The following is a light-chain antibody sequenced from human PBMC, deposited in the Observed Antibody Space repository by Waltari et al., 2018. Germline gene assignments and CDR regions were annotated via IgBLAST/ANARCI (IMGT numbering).Light chain of an antibody. CDR2: DNN. CDR1: RSTIGSGFR. J-gene: IGLJ1*01. V-gene: IGLV1-40*01. Sequence: QSELTQPPSVSGALVQTVTISCTGSRSTIGSGFRVHWSRQLTGTAPKVVIYDNNVRPSGVPDRFSGSRSATSASLAITGLQAEDEGEYYCQSYDTIDSFVFGSGTQVTV. CDR3: QSYDTIDSFV.